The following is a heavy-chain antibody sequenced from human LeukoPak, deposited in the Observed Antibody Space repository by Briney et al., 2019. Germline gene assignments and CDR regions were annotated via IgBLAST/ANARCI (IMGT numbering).Heavy chain of an antibody. D-gene: IGHD6-25*01. J-gene: IGHJ6*03. CDR2: INSDETST. CDR3: ARETGSSGYYMDV. Sequence: GGSLRLSCAASGFTFSSYWMHWVRQAPGKGLVWVSLINSDETSTSYADSVKGRFTISRDNAKNTLYLQMNSLRAEDAAVYYCARETGSSGYYMDVWGKGTTVTVSS. V-gene: IGHV3-74*01. CDR1: GFTFSSYW.